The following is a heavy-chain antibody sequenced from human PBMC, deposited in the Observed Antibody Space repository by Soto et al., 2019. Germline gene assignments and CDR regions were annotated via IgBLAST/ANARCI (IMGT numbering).Heavy chain of an antibody. Sequence: QVQLVQSGAEVKKPGASVKVSCKASGYSFTSHGISWVRQAPGQGLEWMAWISASNGDTNYAQKFQGRVTVTTDTSTSTGYMERRSLRAQDTAVYYCASMVRGSNIDYYHYMDVWGKGTTVTVSS. D-gene: IGHD3-10*01. J-gene: IGHJ6*03. CDR2: ISASNGDT. CDR3: ASMVRGSNIDYYHYMDV. V-gene: IGHV1-18*01. CDR1: GYSFTSHG.